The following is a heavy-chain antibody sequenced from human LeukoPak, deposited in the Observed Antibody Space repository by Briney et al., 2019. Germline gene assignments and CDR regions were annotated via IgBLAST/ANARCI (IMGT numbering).Heavy chain of an antibody. J-gene: IGHJ4*02. CDR3: ARGLGDYNTDWFPVSGY. CDR1: GYTFTTHD. CDR2: MNPGNGDT. Sequence: GASVKVSCKASGYTFTTHDLTWVRQATGQGLEWMGWMNPGNGDTAYAQKFQGRVTMTRDTSMSTAYMEPNNLGSEDTAIYYCARGLGDYNTDWFPVSGYWGQGTPVTVSS. V-gene: IGHV1-8*01. D-gene: IGHD3-9*01.